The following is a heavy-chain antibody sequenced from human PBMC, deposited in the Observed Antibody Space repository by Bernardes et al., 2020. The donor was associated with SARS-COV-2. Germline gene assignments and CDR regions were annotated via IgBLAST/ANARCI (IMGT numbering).Heavy chain of an antibody. V-gene: IGHV1-18*01. CDR3: ARDQRRYCSTTSCYGLKGGFDY. D-gene: IGHD2-2*01. CDR2: ISTYNGNT. Sequence: ASVKVSCKASGYTFTSYGISWVRQAPGQGLEWMGWISTYNGNTNYQQKFQGRVTMTTDTSTNTAYMELRSLRSDDTAVYYCARDQRRYCSTTSCYGLKGGFDYWGRVTLVTVSS. CDR1: GYTFTSYG. J-gene: IGHJ4*02.